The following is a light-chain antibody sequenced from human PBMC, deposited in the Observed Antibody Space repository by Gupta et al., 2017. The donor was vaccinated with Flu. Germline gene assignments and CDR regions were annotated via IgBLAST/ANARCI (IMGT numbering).Light chain of an antibody. CDR1: SSDIGAYVY. J-gene: IGLJ3*02. CDR3: CSYANIYTLV. CDR2: DVN. V-gene: IGLV2-11*01. Sequence: QSALPQPRSVSGSPGQSVTISCTGTSSDIGAYVYVSWYQQHPGEAPRLIIFDVNKRPSGVPRRFSGSKSGNTASLTISGLQAEDGADYYCCSYANIYTLVFGGGTKLTVL.